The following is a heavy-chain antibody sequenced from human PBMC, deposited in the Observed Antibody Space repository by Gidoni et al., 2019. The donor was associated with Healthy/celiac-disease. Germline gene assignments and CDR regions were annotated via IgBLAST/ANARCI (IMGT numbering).Heavy chain of an antibody. V-gene: IGHV1-69*01. CDR3: ASITMVQGVTPYYYYGMDV. CDR2: IIPILGTA. D-gene: IGHD3-10*01. Sequence: QVQLVQSGAEVKKPGSSLKASCKASGGTLSSYAISWVRPAPGQGLEGMGGIIPILGTANYAQKFQGRVTITADESTSTAYMELSSLRSEDTAVYYCASITMVQGVTPYYYYGMDVWGKGTTVTVSS. J-gene: IGHJ6*04. CDR1: GGTLSSYA.